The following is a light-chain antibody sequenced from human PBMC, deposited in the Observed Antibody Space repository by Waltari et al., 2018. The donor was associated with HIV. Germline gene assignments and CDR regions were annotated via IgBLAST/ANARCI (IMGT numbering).Light chain of an antibody. CDR2: EVS. V-gene: IGLV2-14*03. J-gene: IGLJ2*01. CDR3: SSYTASSTLDVV. Sequence: QSALTQAASVSGSPGQSITISCTGSSSDIGAYNYVSWYQQHPDKVPNLVIYEVSNRPSGMSNRFSGSKAGNTASLTISGLQADDEASYYCSSYTASSTLDVVFGGGTRLTVL. CDR1: SSDIGAYNY.